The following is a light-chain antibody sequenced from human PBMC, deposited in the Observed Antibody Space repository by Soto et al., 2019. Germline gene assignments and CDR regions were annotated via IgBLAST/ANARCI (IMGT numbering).Light chain of an antibody. Sequence: QSALTQPASVSGSPGQSITISCTGTSSDVGGYNYVSWFQQHPGKAPKLMIYEVTNRPSGVSYRFSGSKSGNTASLTISGLQAEDEADYYCSSYTSSRIVVFGGGTKLTAL. CDR1: SSDVGGYNY. CDR2: EVT. J-gene: IGLJ2*01. CDR3: SSYTSSRIVV. V-gene: IGLV2-14*01.